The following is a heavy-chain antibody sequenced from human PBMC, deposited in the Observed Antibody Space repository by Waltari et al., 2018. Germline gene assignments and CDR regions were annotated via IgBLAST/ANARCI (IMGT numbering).Heavy chain of an antibody. Sequence: QVHLQESGPGLAKPSQTLSLTCSVSGASINSGDYYWSWIRQPPGKGLEWKGYISYSGTTYYTPALKSRVSLSLDTPKNDFSLEVRSVTAADTAMYYCARVDTIFGVVPHADAFDIWGQGTMVTVAS. V-gene: IGHV4-30-4*08. J-gene: IGHJ3*02. CDR1: GASINSGDYY. CDR3: ARVDTIFGVVPHADAFDI. D-gene: IGHD3-3*01. CDR2: ISYSGTT.